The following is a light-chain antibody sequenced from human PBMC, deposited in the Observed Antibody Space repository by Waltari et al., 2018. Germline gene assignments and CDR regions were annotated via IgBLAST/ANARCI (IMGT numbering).Light chain of an antibody. CDR3: QQYYTSPWT. J-gene: IGKJ1*01. CDR1: QSVLYSSNNKNY. CDR2: WAF. Sequence: DIVMTQSPDSMAVSLGERATINCKSSQSVLYSSNNKNYLAWYQQKPGQPPKLLIYWAFTRDPGVPVRFSGSGSGTDFTLTISSLQSEDVAVYYCQQYYTSPWTFGQGTKVEIK. V-gene: IGKV4-1*01.